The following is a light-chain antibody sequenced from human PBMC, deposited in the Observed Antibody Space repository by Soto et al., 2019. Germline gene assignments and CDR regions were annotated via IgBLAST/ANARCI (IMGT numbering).Light chain of an antibody. CDR3: QRYGRSPTWT. V-gene: IGKV3-20*01. Sequence: EIVLTQSPGTLSLSPGERATLSCRASQNLISDYLAWYQQKPGQPPRLLIYGASLRATGIPDMFSGSGSGTDFTLNISTVEPEDSAVYYCQRYGRSPTWTFGQGTKVEIK. CDR1: QNLISDY. CDR2: GAS. J-gene: IGKJ1*01.